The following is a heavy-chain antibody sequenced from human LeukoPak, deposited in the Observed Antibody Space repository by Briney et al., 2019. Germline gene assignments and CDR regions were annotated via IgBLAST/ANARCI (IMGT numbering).Heavy chain of an antibody. V-gene: IGHV1-18*01. J-gene: IGHJ6*03. CDR3: ARGEIQLWLVRTYYMDV. CDR1: GYTFTSYG. Sequence: ASVKVSCKASGYTFTSYGISWVRQAPGQGLEWMGWISAYNGNTNYAQKLQGRVTMTTDTSTSTAYMELRSLRSDDTAVYYCARGEIQLWLVRTYYMDVWGKGTTVTIPS. D-gene: IGHD5-18*01. CDR2: ISAYNGNT.